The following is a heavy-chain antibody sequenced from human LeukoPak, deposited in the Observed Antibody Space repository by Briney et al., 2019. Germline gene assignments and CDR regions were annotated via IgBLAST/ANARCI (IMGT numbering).Heavy chain of an antibody. V-gene: IGHV4-39*07. CDR3: ARAGHDYYDSSGYSEGFDY. CDR1: GGSISSSSYY. Sequence: PSETLSLTCTVSGGSISSSSYYWGWIRQPPGKGLEWIGSIYYSGSTNYNPSLKSRVTISVDTSKNQFSLKLSSVTAADTAVYYCARAGHDYYDSSGYSEGFDYWGQGTLVTVSS. J-gene: IGHJ4*02. CDR2: IYYSGST. D-gene: IGHD3-22*01.